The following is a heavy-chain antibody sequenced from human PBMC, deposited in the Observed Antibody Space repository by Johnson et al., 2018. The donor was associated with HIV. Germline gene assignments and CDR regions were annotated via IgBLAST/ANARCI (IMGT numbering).Heavy chain of an antibody. V-gene: IGHV3-30*04. CDR3: ARVGVSGYDLAAFDI. Sequence: QVQLVESGGGVVQPGRSLRLSCAASGFTFSSYPMHWVRQAPGKGLEWVAIISYDGGSKYYADSVKGRFSISRDNSRNTLYLQMSSLRPEDTAVYFCARVGVSGYDLAAFDIWGQGTMVTVSA. CDR1: GFTFSSYP. D-gene: IGHD5-12*01. J-gene: IGHJ3*02. CDR2: ISYDGGSK.